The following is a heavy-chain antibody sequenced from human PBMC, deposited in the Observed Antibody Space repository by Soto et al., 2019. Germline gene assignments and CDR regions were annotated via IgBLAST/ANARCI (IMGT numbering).Heavy chain of an antibody. CDR2: ISGSGGST. CDR1: GFTFSSYA. Sequence: EVQLLESGGGLVQPGGSLRLSCAASGFTFSSYAMSWVRQAPGKGLEWVSAISGSGGSTYYADSVKGRFTISRDNSKNTLYLQRNSLRAADTAVYYCAKERVHYYYVWGSYRPDNWFDPWGQGTLVTVSS. J-gene: IGHJ5*02. V-gene: IGHV3-23*01. D-gene: IGHD3-16*02. CDR3: AKERVHYYYVWGSYRPDNWFDP.